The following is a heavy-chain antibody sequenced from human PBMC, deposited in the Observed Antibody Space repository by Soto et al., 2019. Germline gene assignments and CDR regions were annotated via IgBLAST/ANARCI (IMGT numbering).Heavy chain of an antibody. J-gene: IGHJ5*02. V-gene: IGHV2-5*02. CDR2: IYWDDDK. Sequence: SGPTLVKPTQTLTLTCTFSGFSLSTSGVGVGWIRQPPGKALEWLALIYWDDDKRYSPSLKSRLTITKDTSKNQVVLTMTNMDPVDTATYYCAPAPYGDYEIYWFDPWGQGTLVTVSS. CDR3: APAPYGDYEIYWFDP. CDR1: GFSLSTSGVG. D-gene: IGHD4-17*01.